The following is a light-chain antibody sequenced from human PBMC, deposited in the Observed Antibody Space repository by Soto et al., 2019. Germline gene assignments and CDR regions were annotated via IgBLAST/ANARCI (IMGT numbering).Light chain of an antibody. Sequence: DIHLTQSPSFLSASVGDRVTITCRASQGFSGYLAWYQQKPGKGPKLLIYAASTLQSGVPSRFSGSGSGTEFTLTFSSLQPEDFATYYCQQLYTYPFTFGPGTRVDIK. CDR3: QQLYTYPFT. V-gene: IGKV1-9*01. CDR1: QGFSGY. CDR2: AAS. J-gene: IGKJ3*01.